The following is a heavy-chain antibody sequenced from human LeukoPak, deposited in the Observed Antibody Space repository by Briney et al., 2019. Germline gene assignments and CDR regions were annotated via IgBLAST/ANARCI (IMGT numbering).Heavy chain of an antibody. CDR3: AKNLRRYSNPNDAFDI. V-gene: IGHV3-23*01. CDR2: IGGSGTRT. D-gene: IGHD2-15*01. J-gene: IGHJ3*02. CDR1: EFTFTTYG. Sequence: PGGSLRLSCSASEFTFTTYGMNWVRQAPGKGLEWVSGIGGSGTRTYYADSVKGRFTISRDNSKNTLYLQMDSLRAEDTAVYYCAKNLRRYSNPNDAFDIWGQGTMVTVSS.